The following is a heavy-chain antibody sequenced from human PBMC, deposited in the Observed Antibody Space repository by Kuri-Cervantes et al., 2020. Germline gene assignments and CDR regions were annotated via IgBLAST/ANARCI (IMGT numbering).Heavy chain of an antibody. V-gene: IGHV3-23*01. CDR3: AREDGIAGATPAFDI. CDR1: GFTFSSYA. D-gene: IGHD1-26*01. CDR2: ISGSGGST. Sequence: GESLKISCAASGFTFSSYAMSWVRQAPGKGLEWVSAISGSGGSTYYADSVKGRFTISRDNAKNSLYLQMNSLRADDTAVYYCAREDGIAGATPAFDIWGQGTMVTVSS. J-gene: IGHJ3*02.